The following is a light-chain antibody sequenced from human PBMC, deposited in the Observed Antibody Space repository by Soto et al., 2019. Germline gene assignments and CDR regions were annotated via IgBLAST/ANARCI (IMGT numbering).Light chain of an antibody. CDR2: AAS. J-gene: IGKJ1*01. CDR3: QQSYSTLTWT. CDR1: QTISSW. V-gene: IGKV1-39*01. Sequence: IQMTQSRSTLSGSVGDRVTITCRASQTISSWLAWYQQKPGKAPKLLIYAASSLQSGVPSRFSGSGSGTDFTLTISSLQPEDFATYYCQQSYSTLTWTFGQGTKV.